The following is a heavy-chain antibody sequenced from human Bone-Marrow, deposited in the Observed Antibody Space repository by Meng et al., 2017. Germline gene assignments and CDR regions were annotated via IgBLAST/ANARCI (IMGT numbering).Heavy chain of an antibody. CDR3: ARDTYYYDSVTQPFD. CDR1: GGSLSSGDYY. V-gene: IGHV4-30-4*01. CDR2: IYYSGST. J-gene: IGHJ4*02. D-gene: IGHD3-22*01. Sequence: QVQLQESGPGLVKPSQTLSLTCPFSGGSLSSGDYYWSWIRQPPGKGLEWIGYIYYSGSTSYNPSLKSRVSISADTSKNQFSLKLSSVTAADTAVYYCARDTYYYDSVTQPFDWGQGTLVTVSS.